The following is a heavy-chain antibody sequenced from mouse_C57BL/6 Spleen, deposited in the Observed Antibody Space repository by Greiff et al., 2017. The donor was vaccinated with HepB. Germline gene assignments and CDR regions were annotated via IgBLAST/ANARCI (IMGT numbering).Heavy chain of an antibody. CDR3: ARLDYSRYYFDY. J-gene: IGHJ2*01. CDR2: INPGSGGT. D-gene: IGHD2-5*01. CDR1: GYAFTNYL. V-gene: IGHV1-54*01. Sequence: QVQLQESGAELVRPGTSVKVSCKASGYAFTNYLIEWVKQRPGQGLEWIGVINPGSGGTNYNEKFMGKATLTADKSSSTAYMQLSSLTSEDSAVYFCARLDYSRYYFDYWGQGTTLTVSS.